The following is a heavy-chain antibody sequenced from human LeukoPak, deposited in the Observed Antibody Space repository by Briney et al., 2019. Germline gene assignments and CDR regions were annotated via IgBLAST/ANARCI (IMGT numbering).Heavy chain of an antibody. CDR2: INSDGSST. J-gene: IGHJ4*02. Sequence: GGSLRLSCAASGFTFSSYWMHWVRQAPGKGLVWVSRINSDGSSTSYADSLKGRFTISRDNSKNTLFLQINSLRAEDTAVYYCAKDEVLSQYCSGGSCSPFDYWGQGTLVTVSS. CDR1: GFTFSSYW. CDR3: AKDEVLSQYCSGGSCSPFDY. V-gene: IGHV3-74*01. D-gene: IGHD2-15*01.